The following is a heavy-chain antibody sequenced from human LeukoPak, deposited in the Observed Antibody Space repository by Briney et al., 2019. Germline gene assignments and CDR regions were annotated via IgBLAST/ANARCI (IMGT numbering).Heavy chain of an antibody. CDR1: GFTFSSYS. D-gene: IGHD5-18*01. J-gene: IGHJ4*02. CDR3: ARRFSDAGYSYGYSDLRY. Sequence: GGSLRLSCAASGFTFSSYSMNWVRQAPGKGLEWVSYISSSSSTIYYADSVKGRFTISRDNAKNSLYLQMNSLRAEDTAVYYCARRFSDAGYSYGYSDLRYWGQGTLVTVSS. V-gene: IGHV3-48*04. CDR2: ISSSSSTI.